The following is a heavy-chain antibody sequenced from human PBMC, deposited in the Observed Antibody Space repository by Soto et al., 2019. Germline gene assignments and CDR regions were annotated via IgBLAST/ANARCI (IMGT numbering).Heavy chain of an antibody. D-gene: IGHD3-10*01. J-gene: IGHJ4*02. CDR1: GFTFSSLW. Sequence: EVQLVESGGGLVLPGGSLRLSCAASGFTFSSLWMSWVRQAPGKGLEWVANIKPDGSDQDYVDSVKGRFTISRDNGRNSLYLQTNSVRGDDTAVYYCTRAGGSYYFDFWGQGTLVTVSA. CDR2: IKPDGSDQ. CDR3: TRAGGSYYFDF. V-gene: IGHV3-7*01.